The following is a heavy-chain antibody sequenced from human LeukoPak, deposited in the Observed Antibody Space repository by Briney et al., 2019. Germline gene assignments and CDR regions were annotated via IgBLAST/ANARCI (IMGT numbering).Heavy chain of an antibody. V-gene: IGHV3-7*03. D-gene: IGHD3-9*01. CDR3: ARRPYYDILTGYYPPDY. J-gene: IGHJ4*02. CDR1: GCSFSSYW. Sequence: GGSLRLSCAASGCSFSSYWMRWVRQDPGKGLEWVAKIKQDGSEKYYVDSVKGRFTISRDNAKNSLYLQMNSLRAEDTAVYYCARRPYYDILTGYYPPDYWGQGTLVTVSS. CDR2: IKQDGSEK.